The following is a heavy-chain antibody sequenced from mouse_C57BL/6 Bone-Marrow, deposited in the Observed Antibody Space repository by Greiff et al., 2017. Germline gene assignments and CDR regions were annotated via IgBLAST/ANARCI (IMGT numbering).Heavy chain of an antibody. V-gene: IGHV10-1*01. CDR1: GFSFNTYA. J-gene: IGHJ1*03. Sequence: EVKLVESGGGLVQPKGSLKLSCAASGFSFNTYAMNWVRQAPGKGLEWVARIRSKSNNYATYYADSVKDRFTISRDDSESMLYLQMNNLKTEDTAMYYCVRQGHSGDWYLDVWGTGTTVTVSS. CDR2: IRSKSNNYAT. CDR3: VRQGHSGDWYLDV. D-gene: IGHD3-1*01.